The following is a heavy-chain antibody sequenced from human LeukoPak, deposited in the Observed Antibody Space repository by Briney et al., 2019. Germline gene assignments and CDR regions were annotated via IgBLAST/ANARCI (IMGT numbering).Heavy chain of an antibody. CDR1: GYTFTGYY. CDR2: INPNSGGT. J-gene: IGHJ4*02. CDR3: ARDPLSNWGERTFDY. Sequence: GASVKVSCKASGYTFTGYYMHWVRQAPGQGLEWMGWINPNSGGTNYAQKFQGRVTMTRDTSISTAYMELSRLRSDDTAVYYCARDPLSNWGERTFDYSGQGTLVTVSS. D-gene: IGHD7-27*01. V-gene: IGHV1-2*02.